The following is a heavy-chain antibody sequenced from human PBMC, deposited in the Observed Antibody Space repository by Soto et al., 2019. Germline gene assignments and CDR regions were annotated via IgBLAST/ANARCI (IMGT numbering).Heavy chain of an antibody. CDR3: TRDLNHDCGR. CDR2: IKPDGSEE. CDR1: GFTFSNYW. J-gene: IGHJ4*02. D-gene: IGHD2-21*01. Sequence: EVQLVESGGGLVQPGGSLRLSCAASGFTFSNYWMTWVRQAPGKGLEGVANIKPDGSEEYYVDSVKGRFTISRDNARNSLYLQMNSLRGEDMAVYYCTRDLNHDCGRWGQGTQVTVSS. V-gene: IGHV3-7*04.